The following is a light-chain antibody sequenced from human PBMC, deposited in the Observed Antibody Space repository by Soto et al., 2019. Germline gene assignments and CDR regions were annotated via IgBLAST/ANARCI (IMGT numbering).Light chain of an antibody. Sequence: EIVMTQSPATLSVSPGERATLSCRASQSVSSDLAWYQQKPGQAPRLLIYGASTRATGIPASFSGSGSGTEFTLTISRLQSDDFEVYYCQQYNNWPPGTFGQGTRLEIK. CDR1: QSVSSD. V-gene: IGKV3-15*01. J-gene: IGKJ5*01. CDR2: GAS. CDR3: QQYNNWPPGT.